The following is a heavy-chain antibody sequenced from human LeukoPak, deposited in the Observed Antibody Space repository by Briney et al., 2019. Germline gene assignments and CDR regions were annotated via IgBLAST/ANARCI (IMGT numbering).Heavy chain of an antibody. D-gene: IGHD3-16*01. J-gene: IGHJ5*02. CDR2: MNPNSGNT. Sequence: ASVKVSCQASGYTFTPYHLNWVRQATGQGLECMGWMNPNSGNTGYTQKFQGRVTMTTNTSISTAYMELSSLRSEDTAVYYCARGRGSGHKENWFDAWGQGTLVTVSS. CDR3: ARGRGSGHKENWFDA. CDR1: GYTFTPYH. V-gene: IGHV1-8*01.